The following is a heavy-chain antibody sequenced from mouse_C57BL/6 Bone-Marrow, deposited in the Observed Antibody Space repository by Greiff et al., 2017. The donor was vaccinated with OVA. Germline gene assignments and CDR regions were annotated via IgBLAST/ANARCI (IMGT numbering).Heavy chain of an antibody. V-gene: IGHV5-17*01. J-gene: IGHJ3*01. CDR3: ASTVP. CDR1: GFTFSDYG. CDR2: ISSGSSTI. D-gene: IGHD1-1*01. Sequence: EVQRVESGGGLVKPGGSLKLSCAASGFTFSDYGMHWVRQAPEKGLEWVAYISSGSSTIYYADPVKGRFTISRDNAKNTLFLQITSLRSEDTAMYYCASTVPWGQGTLVTVSA.